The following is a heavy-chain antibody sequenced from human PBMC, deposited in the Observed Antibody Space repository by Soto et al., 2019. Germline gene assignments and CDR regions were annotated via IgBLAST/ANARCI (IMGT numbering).Heavy chain of an antibody. CDR2: IKSKTDGGTT. J-gene: IGHJ1*01. CDR1: GFSFSNYW. Sequence: PGGSLRLSCAASGFSFSNYWMNWVRQAPGKGLEWVCRIKSKTDGGTTDSAAPVKGRFTISTDDSKNMLYLQMNSLKTEDKAVYYCTTAWRRELWFGEFLAYFQHWGQGT. D-gene: IGHD3-10*01. CDR3: TTAWRRELWFGEFLAYFQH. V-gene: IGHV3-15*07.